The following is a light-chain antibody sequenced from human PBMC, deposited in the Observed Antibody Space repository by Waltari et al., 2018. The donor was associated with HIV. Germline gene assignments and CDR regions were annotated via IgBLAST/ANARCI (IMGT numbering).Light chain of an antibody. V-gene: IGLV7-46*01. Sequence: QAVVTQEPSLTVSPGGTVTPTCGSSPGAVTLGHYPAWFQQKPGQAPRTLIYDTSNKHSWTPARFSGSLLGGKAALTLSGAQPEDEAEYYCLLSYSGARPVVFGGGTKLTVL. CDR3: LLSYSGARPVV. J-gene: IGLJ2*01. CDR1: PGAVTLGHY. CDR2: DTS.